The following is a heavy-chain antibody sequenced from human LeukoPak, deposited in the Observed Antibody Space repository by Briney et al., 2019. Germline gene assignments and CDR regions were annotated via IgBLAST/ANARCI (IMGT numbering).Heavy chain of an antibody. J-gene: IGHJ4*02. V-gene: IGHV1-8*01. CDR1: GYTFTSYD. D-gene: IGHD3-10*01. Sequence: GASVKVSCKASGYTFTSYDINWVRQATGQGLEWMGWMNPNSGNTGYAQKFQGRVTMTGNTSISTAYMELSSLRSADTAVYYCARVRYYGSGSYYGYDFDYWGQGTLVTVSS. CDR3: ARVRYYGSGSYYGYDFDY. CDR2: MNPNSGNT.